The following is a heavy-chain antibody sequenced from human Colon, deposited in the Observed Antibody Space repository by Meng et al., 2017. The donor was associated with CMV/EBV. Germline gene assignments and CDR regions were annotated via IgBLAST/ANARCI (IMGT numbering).Heavy chain of an antibody. D-gene: IGHD7-27*01. CDR1: GYPCSGYY. J-gene: IGHJ2*01. Sequence: KVYCTTGGYPCSGYYIRGVGKAPGQGLEWVGRIDPRSGKKKKFQDRVTMTTDTSISTAYMELSSLTSDDTAVYYCARGNWGSRYFDLWGRGTLVTVSS. V-gene: IGHV1-2*06. CDR3: ARGNWGSRYFDL. CDR2: IDPRSGKK.